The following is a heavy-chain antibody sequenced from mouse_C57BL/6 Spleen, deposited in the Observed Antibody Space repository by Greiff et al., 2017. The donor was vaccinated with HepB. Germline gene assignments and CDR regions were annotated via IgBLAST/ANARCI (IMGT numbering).Heavy chain of an antibody. J-gene: IGHJ3*01. CDR1: GYAFSSSW. CDR3: ARGGLTTGFAY. CDR2: IYPGDGDT. V-gene: IGHV1-82*01. Sequence: VQLQQSGPELVKPGASVKISCKASGYAFSSSWMNWVKQRPGKGLEWIGRIYPGDGDTNYNGKFKGKATLTADKSSSTAYMQLSSLTSEDSAVYFCARGGLTTGFAYWGQGTLVTVSA. D-gene: IGHD1-1*01.